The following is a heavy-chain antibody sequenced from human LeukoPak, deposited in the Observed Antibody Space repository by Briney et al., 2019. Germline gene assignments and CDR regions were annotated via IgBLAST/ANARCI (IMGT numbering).Heavy chain of an antibody. CDR2: INPNTGGT. V-gene: IGHV1-2*02. D-gene: IGHD3-16*02. J-gene: IGHJ4*02. CDR3: ARAPDYDYVWGTYRLGY. Sequence: GASVKLSCKASGYTFTGYSIHRVRQAPGQGLEWMGWINPNTGGTNYAQKFQGRVTMTRDTSISTVYMELSSLRFDDTAVFYCARAPDYDYVWGTYRLGYWGQGTLVTVSS. CDR1: GYTFTGYS.